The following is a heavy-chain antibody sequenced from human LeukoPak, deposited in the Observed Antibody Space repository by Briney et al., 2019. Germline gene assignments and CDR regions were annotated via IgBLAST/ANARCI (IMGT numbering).Heavy chain of an antibody. J-gene: IGHJ4*02. V-gene: IGHV1-2*02. CDR2: INPNSGGT. CDR1: GYTFTGYY. CDR3: ARNGGYNWNYVPYY. D-gene: IGHD1-7*01. Sequence: GASVKVSCKASGYTFTGYYMHWVRQAPGQGLEWMGWINPNSGGTNYAQKFQGRVPMTRDTSISTAYMELSRLRSDDTAVYYCARNGGYNWNYVPYYWGQGTLVTVSS.